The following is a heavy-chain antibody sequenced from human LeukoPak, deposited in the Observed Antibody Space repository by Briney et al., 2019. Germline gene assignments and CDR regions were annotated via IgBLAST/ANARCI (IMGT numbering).Heavy chain of an antibody. V-gene: IGHV4-59*01. CDR1: GGSISSYY. CDR2: IYYSGST. Sequence: PSETLSLTCTVSGGSISSYYWSWIRQPPGKGLEWIGYIYYSGSTNYNPSLKSRVTISVDTSKNQFSLKLSSVTAADTAVYYCARGHREAYCSSTSCHYYYHYGMDVWGQGTTVTVSS. D-gene: IGHD2-2*01. CDR3: ARGHREAYCSSTSCHYYYHYGMDV. J-gene: IGHJ6*02.